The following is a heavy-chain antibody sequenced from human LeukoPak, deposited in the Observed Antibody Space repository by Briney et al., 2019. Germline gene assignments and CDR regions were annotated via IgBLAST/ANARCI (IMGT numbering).Heavy chain of an antibody. CDR3: ATETNGRHYDY. CDR2: IGPTGFDR. Sequence: GGSLRLSCTTSALTFSTSGFNWVRQAPGKGLEWVASIGPTGFDRYHADSIKGRFTISRDNANNFLYLQMDSLRAEDTAVYYCATETNGRHYDYWGQGTLLTVSS. D-gene: IGHD1-14*01. CDR1: ALTFSTSG. J-gene: IGHJ4*02. V-gene: IGHV3-21*06.